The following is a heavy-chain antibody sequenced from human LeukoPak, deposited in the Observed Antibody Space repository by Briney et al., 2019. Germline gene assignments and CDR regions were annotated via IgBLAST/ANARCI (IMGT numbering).Heavy chain of an antibody. CDR1: SGPITSGGYY. V-gene: IGHV4-30-2*01. J-gene: IGHJ3*02. CDR3: ARGKGYDSTSGAFDI. CDR2: TFYRGTT. D-gene: IGHD3-9*01. Sequence: SETLSLTCTVSSGPITSGGYYWSWFRQPPGKGLEWIGYTFYRGTTYYNPSLKSRVTISLDRSKNHFSLNMTSVTAADTAMYFGARGKGYDSTSGAFDIWGHGAMVTVSS.